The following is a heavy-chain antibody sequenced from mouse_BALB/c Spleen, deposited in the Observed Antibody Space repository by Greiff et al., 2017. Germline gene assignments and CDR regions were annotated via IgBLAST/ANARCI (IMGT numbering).Heavy chain of an antibody. Sequence: VQLQQSGPELVKPGASVKISCKASGYTFTDYNMHWVKQSHGKSLEWIGYIYPYNGGTGYNQKFKSKATLTVDNSSSTAYMELRSLTSEDSAVYYCARRLLQYFDVWGAGTTVTVSS. CDR3: ARRLLQYFDV. J-gene: IGHJ1*01. V-gene: IGHV1S29*02. CDR1: GYTFTDYN. CDR2: IYPYNGGT. D-gene: IGHD1-1*02.